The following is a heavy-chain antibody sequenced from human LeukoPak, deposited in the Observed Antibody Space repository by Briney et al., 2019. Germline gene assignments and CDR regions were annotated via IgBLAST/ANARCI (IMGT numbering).Heavy chain of an antibody. D-gene: IGHD3-9*01. J-gene: IGHJ5*02. V-gene: IGHV4-31*03. CDR2: IYYSGST. Sequence: PSETLSLTCTVSGGSISSGGYYWSWIRQHPGKGLEWIGYIYYSGSTYYNPSLKSRGTISVDTSKNQFSLKLSSVTAADTAVYYCARETYYDILTGYHNWFDPWGRGTLVTVSS. CDR1: GGSISSGGYY. CDR3: ARETYYDILTGYHNWFDP.